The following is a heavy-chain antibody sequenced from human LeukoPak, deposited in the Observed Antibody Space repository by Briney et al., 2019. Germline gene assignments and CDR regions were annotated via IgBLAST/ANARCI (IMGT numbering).Heavy chain of an antibody. CDR1: GGSFSGYY. D-gene: IGHD2-21*01. CDR3: ARGQHDFDP. Sequence: PSETLSLTCAVYGGSFSGYYWSWIRQPPGKGLEWIGEINHSGSTNYNPSLKSRVTMSVDTSKNQFSLKLSSVTAADTAMYYCARGQHDFDPWGQGTLVTVSS. J-gene: IGHJ5*02. V-gene: IGHV4-34*01. CDR2: INHSGST.